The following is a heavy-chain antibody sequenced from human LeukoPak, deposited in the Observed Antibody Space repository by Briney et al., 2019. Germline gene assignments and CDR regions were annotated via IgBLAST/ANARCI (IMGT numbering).Heavy chain of an antibody. CDR2: ISSASGSI. D-gene: IGHD2-2*02. CDR1: GFTFSSYS. V-gene: IGHV3-48*01. CDR3: ARDGDIVVVPAAIPFDY. Sequence: TGGSLRLSCAASGFTFSSYSMNWVRQAPGKGLEWVSYISSASGSIYYADSVKGRFTISRDNSKNTLYLQMNSLRAEDTAVYYCARDGDIVVVPAAIPFDYWGQGTLVTVSS. J-gene: IGHJ4*02.